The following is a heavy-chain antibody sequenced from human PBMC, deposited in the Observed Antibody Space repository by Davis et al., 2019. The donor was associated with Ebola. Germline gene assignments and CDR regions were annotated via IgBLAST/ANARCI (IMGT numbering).Heavy chain of an antibody. D-gene: IGHD2-21*01. V-gene: IGHV3-33*01. Sequence: GESLKISCAASGFTFSSYGMHWVRQAPGKGLEWVAVIWYDGSNKYYADSVKGRFTISRDNSKNTLYLQMNSLRAEDTAVYYCARDPYCGGDCYGDYWGQGTLVTVSS. CDR3: ARDPYCGGDCYGDY. CDR1: GFTFSSYG. J-gene: IGHJ4*02. CDR2: IWYDGSNK.